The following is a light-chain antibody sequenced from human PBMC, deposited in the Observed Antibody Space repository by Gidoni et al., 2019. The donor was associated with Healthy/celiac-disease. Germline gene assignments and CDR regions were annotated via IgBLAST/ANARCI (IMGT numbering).Light chain of an antibody. CDR1: QSVSSN. V-gene: IGKV3-15*01. J-gene: IGKJ5*01. Sequence: EIVMTQSPDTLSVSTGERATLSCRASQSVSSNLAWYQQKAGQAPSLLIYGASTRATGIPARFSGSVSGTEFTLTISILHSEDFAVYYCQQYNNWPTITFGQGTRLEIK. CDR2: GAS. CDR3: QQYNNWPTIT.